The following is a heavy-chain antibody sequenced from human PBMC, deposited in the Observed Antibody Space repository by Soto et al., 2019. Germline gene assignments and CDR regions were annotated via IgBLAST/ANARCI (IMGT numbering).Heavy chain of an antibody. D-gene: IGHD3-3*01. Sequence: GGSLRLSCAASGFTFSSYAMHWVRQAPGKGLEWVAVISYDGSNKYYADSVKGRFTISRDNSKNTLYLQMNSLRAEDTAVFYCARELRFLEWSYYYYYGMDVWGQGTTVTVSS. CDR2: ISYDGSNK. CDR1: GFTFSSYA. V-gene: IGHV3-30-3*01. CDR3: ARELRFLEWSYYYYYGMDV. J-gene: IGHJ6*02.